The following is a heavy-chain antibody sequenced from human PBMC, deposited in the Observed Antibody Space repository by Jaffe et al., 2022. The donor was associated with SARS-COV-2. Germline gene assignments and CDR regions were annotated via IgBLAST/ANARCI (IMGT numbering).Heavy chain of an antibody. CDR3: TRGDSGYDFFVDY. J-gene: IGHJ4*02. V-gene: IGHV3-49*04. Sequence: EVQLVESGGGLVQPGRSLRLSCTASGFTFGDYAMSWVRQAPGKGLEWVGFIRSKAYGGTTEYAASVKGRFTISRDDSKSIAYLQMNSLKTEDTAVYYCTRGDSGYDFFVDYWGQGTLVTVSS. CDR1: GFTFGDYA. CDR2: IRSKAYGGTT. D-gene: IGHD5-12*01.